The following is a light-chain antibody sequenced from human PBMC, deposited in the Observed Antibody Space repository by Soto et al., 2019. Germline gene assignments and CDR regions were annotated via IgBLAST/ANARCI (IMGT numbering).Light chain of an antibody. Sequence: DIPMTQSPSTLPASVGDRVTITCRASQSISSWLAWYQQKPGKAPKLLIYKASSLESGVPSRFSGSGSGTEFTLTISSLQPDDFAIYYCQQYNTYQWTFGQGTKVEVK. J-gene: IGKJ1*01. CDR1: QSISSW. CDR3: QQYNTYQWT. CDR2: KAS. V-gene: IGKV1-5*03.